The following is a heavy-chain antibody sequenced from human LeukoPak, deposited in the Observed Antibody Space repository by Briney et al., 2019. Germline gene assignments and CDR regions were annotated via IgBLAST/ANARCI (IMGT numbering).Heavy chain of an antibody. CDR2: ISSNGGST. Sequence: GGSLRLSCAASGFTFSTYAMHWVRQAPGKELEYVSAISSNGGSTYYAKSVKGRFTISRDNAKNSLYLQMNSLRAEDTAVYYCAELGITMIGGVWGKGTTVTISS. D-gene: IGHD3-10*02. J-gene: IGHJ6*04. V-gene: IGHV3-64*01. CDR1: GFTFSTYA. CDR3: AELGITMIGGV.